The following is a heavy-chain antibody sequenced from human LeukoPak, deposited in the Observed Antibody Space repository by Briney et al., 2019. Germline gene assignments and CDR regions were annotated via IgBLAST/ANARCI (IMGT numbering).Heavy chain of an antibody. D-gene: IGHD6-19*01. V-gene: IGHV3-30*18. CDR1: GFTLSSYG. Sequence: PGRSLRLSCTASGFTLSSYGMHWVRQAPGKGLEWVAVISYDGSNKYYADSVKGRFTISRDNSKNTLYLQTNSLRAEDTAVYYCAKVQQWLAPLDYWGQGTLVTVSS. CDR2: ISYDGSNK. J-gene: IGHJ4*02. CDR3: AKVQQWLAPLDY.